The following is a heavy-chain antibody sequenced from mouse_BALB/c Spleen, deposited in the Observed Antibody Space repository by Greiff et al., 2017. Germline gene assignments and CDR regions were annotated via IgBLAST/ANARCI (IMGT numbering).Heavy chain of an antibody. V-gene: IGHV5-17*02. Sequence: EVLLVESGGGLVQPGGSRKLSCAASGFTFSSFGMHWVRQAPEKGLEWVAYISSGSSTTYYAETVKGRFTISRDNPKSTLFMQMTSLRSEDTAMYYCARGDYGFYAMDYWGQGTSVTVSS. CDR1: GFTFSSFG. J-gene: IGHJ4*01. CDR2: ISSGSSTT. CDR3: ARGDYGFYAMDY. D-gene: IGHD1-1*01.